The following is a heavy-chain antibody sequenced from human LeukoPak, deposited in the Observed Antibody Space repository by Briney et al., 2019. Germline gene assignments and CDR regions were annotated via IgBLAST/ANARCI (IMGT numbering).Heavy chain of an antibody. Sequence: GGSLRLSCAASGFTFSSYGMHWVRQAPGKGLEWVAVISYDGSNKYYTDSVKGRFTISRDNSKNTLYLQMNSLRAEDTAVYYCAKDQAAVAGPFDYWGQGTLVTVSS. CDR1: GFTFSSYG. J-gene: IGHJ4*02. CDR3: AKDQAAVAGPFDY. CDR2: ISYDGSNK. V-gene: IGHV3-30*18. D-gene: IGHD6-19*01.